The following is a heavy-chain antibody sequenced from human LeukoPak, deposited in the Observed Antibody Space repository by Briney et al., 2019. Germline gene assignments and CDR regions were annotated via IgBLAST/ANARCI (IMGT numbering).Heavy chain of an antibody. D-gene: IGHD3-16*02. J-gene: IGHJ4*02. CDR2: IYTSGST. V-gene: IGHV4-38-2*02. Sequence: SETLSLTCAVSGYSISSGYYWGWIRQPPGKGLEWIGRIYTSGSTNYNPSLKSRVTMSVDTSKNQFSLKLSSVTAADTAVYYCAREPLMITFGGVIVPDYWGQGTLVTVSS. CDR1: GYSISSGYY. CDR3: AREPLMITFGGVIVPDY.